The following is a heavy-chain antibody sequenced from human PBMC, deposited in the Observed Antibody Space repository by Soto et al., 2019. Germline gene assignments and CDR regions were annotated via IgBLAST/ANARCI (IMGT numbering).Heavy chain of an antibody. Sequence: GGSLRLSCVGSGFTFSDYYMSWVRQAPGKGLEWLSYSSNSGTYTKYAGSVKGRFSISRDNAKNSLHLQINSLRGEDTAVYYRARSGDNYNVLDYWGQGTPVTVSS. V-gene: IGHV3-11*06. CDR2: SSNSGTYT. J-gene: IGHJ4*02. D-gene: IGHD3-10*02. CDR3: ARSGDNYNVLDY. CDR1: GFTFSDYY.